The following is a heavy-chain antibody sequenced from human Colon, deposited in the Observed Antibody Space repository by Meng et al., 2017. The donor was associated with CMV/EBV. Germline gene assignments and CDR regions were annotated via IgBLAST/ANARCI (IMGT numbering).Heavy chain of an antibody. CDR1: GFTISMSH. V-gene: IGHV3-53*01. Sequence: GESLKISCAASGFTISMSHMSWVRHRPGKGLEWVALLHRGGPTYYANSVKGRFTISRDNSKNTLYLHMDDVRGEDTAVYYCARGWGCSRTECPSWFGSWGQGTLVTVSS. J-gene: IGHJ5*01. CDR3: ARGWGCSRTECPSWFGS. D-gene: IGHD2-2*01. CDR2: LHRGGPT.